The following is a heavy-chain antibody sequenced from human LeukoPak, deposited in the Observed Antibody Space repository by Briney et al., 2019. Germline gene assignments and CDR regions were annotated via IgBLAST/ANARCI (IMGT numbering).Heavy chain of an antibody. CDR2: ISGSGGST. D-gene: IGHD5-12*01. CDR3: ARLVDIVATTRGYYFDY. V-gene: IGHV3-23*01. CDR1: GFTFSSYG. J-gene: IGHJ4*02. Sequence: GGSLRLSCAASGFTFSSYGMSWASQAPGKGLEWVSAISGSGGSTYYADSVKGRFTISRDNSKNTLYLQMNGLRAEDTAVYYCARLVDIVATTRGYYFDYWGQGTLVTVSS.